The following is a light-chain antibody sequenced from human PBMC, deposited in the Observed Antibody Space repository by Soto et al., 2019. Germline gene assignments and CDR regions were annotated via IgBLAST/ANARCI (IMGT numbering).Light chain of an antibody. Sequence: QSVLAQPPSASGSPGQSVTISCTGISSDVGAYNYVSWYQQHPGKAPKLVIYEVTERPSGVPERFSGSKSGSTASLTVSGLQAEDEALYYCASYAGNNNFVLFGGGTKVTVL. CDR3: ASYAGNNNFVL. CDR2: EVT. J-gene: IGLJ2*01. V-gene: IGLV2-8*01. CDR1: SSDVGAYNY.